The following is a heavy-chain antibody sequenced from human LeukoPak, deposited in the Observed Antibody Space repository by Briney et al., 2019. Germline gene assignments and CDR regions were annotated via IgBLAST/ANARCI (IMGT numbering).Heavy chain of an antibody. D-gene: IGHD3-10*01. J-gene: IGHJ4*02. V-gene: IGHV3-23*01. CDR3: AKEAPAMVRGVIITPLGY. CDR2: ISGSGGST. CDR1: GFTFSTYD. Sequence: GGSLRLSCAASGFTFSTYDMSWVRQAPGKGLEWVSAISGSGGSTYYADSVKGRFTISRDNSKNTLYLQMNSLRAEDTAVYYCAKEAPAMVRGVIITPLGYWGQGTLVTVSS.